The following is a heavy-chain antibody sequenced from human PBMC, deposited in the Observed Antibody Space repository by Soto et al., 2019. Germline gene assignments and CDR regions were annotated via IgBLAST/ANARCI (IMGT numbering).Heavy chain of an antibody. V-gene: IGHV3-11*03. J-gene: IGHJ4*02. D-gene: IGHD2-15*01. Sequence: GGSLRLSCAASGFTFSDYYMSWIRQAPGKGLEWVSYISSSSSYTNYADSVKGRFTISRDNAKNSLYLQMNSLRAEDTAVYYCARQVVSVAVDFDYWGQGTLVTVSS. CDR2: ISSSSSYT. CDR3: ARQVVSVAVDFDY. CDR1: GFTFSDYY.